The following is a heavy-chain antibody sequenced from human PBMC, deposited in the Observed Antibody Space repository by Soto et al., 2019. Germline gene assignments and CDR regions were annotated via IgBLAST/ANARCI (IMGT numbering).Heavy chain of an antibody. CDR1: GYSFTSYW. V-gene: IGHV5-51*01. CDR2: IYPGDSDT. Sequence: PGESLKISCKGSGYSFTSYWIGWVRQMPGKGLEWMGIIYPGDSDTRYSPSFQGQVTISADKSISTAYLQWSSLKASDTAMYYCARPPRFLDGYYYGMDVWGQGTTVTVSS. J-gene: IGHJ6*02. CDR3: ARPPRFLDGYYYGMDV. D-gene: IGHD3-3*01.